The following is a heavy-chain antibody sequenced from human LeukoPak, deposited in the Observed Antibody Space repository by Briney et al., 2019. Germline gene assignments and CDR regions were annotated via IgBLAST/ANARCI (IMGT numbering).Heavy chain of an antibody. J-gene: IGHJ4*02. D-gene: IGHD1-26*01. CDR2: ISSSSSYI. Sequence: PGGSLRLSCAASGFTFSSYSMNWVRQAPGKGLEWVSSISSSSSYIYYADSVKGRFTISRDNAKNSLYLQMNSLRAEDTAVYYCARAEWELPYFDYWGQGTLVTVSS. CDR3: ARAEWELPYFDY. CDR1: GFTFSSYS. V-gene: IGHV3-21*04.